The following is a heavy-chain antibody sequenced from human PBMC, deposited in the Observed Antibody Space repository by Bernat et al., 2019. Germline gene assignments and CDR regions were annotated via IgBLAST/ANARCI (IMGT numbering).Heavy chain of an antibody. CDR3: ARGGYWGSYADNDY. J-gene: IGHJ4*02. V-gene: IGHV3-30*03. CDR2: ISYDGSTK. D-gene: IGHD1-26*01. CDR1: GFTLSNYG. Sequence: QVQLVESGGGVVQPGRSLRLSCAASGFTLSNYGMHWVRQAPGKGLEWVAVISYDGSTKYYADSVKGRFTISRDNSKNTLYLQMNSLRAEDTAVYYWARGGYWGSYADNDYWGQGTLVAVSS.